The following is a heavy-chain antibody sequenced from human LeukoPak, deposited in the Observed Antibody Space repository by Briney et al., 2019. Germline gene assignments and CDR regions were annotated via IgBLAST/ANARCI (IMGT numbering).Heavy chain of an antibody. CDR1: GFTFSSSA. V-gene: IGHV3-30*18. J-gene: IGHJ4*02. CDR2: ISYDGSYK. D-gene: IGHD4-17*01. CDR3: AKVGDYGDYALDY. Sequence: PGGSLRLSCVASGFTFSSSAMSWVRQAPGKGLEWVAVISYDGSYKYYADSVKGRFTISRDNSKNTLYLQMNSLRAEDTAVYYCAKVGDYGDYALDYWGQGTLVTVSS.